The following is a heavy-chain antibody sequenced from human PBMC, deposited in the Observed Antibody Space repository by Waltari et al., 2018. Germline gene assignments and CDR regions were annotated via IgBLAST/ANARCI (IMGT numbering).Heavy chain of an antibody. V-gene: IGHV3-7*04. CDR3: AREGGNYGY. J-gene: IGHJ4*02. CDR2: IKHDGSEK. Sequence: EVQLVESGGGLVQPGGSLRLSCAASGFTFSSYWMTVVRQAPGKGLEWVANIKHDGSEKYYVDSVKGRFTISRDNAKNSLFLQMNSLRAEDTAVYYCAREGGNYGYWGQGTLVTVSS. CDR1: GFTFSSYW. D-gene: IGHD1-7*01.